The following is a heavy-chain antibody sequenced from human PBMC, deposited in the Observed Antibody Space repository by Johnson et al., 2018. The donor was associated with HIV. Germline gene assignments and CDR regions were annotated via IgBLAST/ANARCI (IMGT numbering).Heavy chain of an antibody. CDR1: GFTFSSYG. Sequence: QMQLVESGGGVVQPGRSLRLSCAASGFTFSSYGMHWVRQAPGKGLEWVAVISYDGSNKYYADSVKGRFTISRDNAKNSLYLQMNSLRAEDTALYYCARDRGGPERNYDFWSGYYGGDAFDIWGQGTMVTVSS. D-gene: IGHD3-3*01. V-gene: IGHV3-30*03. J-gene: IGHJ3*02. CDR3: ARDRGGPERNYDFWSGYYGGDAFDI. CDR2: ISYDGSNK.